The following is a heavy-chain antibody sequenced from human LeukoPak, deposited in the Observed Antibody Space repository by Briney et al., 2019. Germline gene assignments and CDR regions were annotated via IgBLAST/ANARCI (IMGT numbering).Heavy chain of an antibody. V-gene: IGHV4-59*13. CDR1: GGAISSFY. CDR3: ASRKLGNDY. CDR2: IYYTGT. J-gene: IGHJ4*02. D-gene: IGHD7-27*01. Sequence: PSETLSLTCSVSGGAISSFYWIWIRQTPGKGLEWIGYIYYTGTSYNPSLKSRVTISADTSKNQFSLNLSSVTAADTAVYYCASRKLGNDYWGQGTLVTVSS.